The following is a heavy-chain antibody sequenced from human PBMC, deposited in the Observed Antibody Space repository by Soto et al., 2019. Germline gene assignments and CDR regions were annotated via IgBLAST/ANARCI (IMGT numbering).Heavy chain of an antibody. CDR2: IYYSGST. CDR1: GGSISSSSYS. V-gene: IGHV4-39*01. Sequence: SETLSLTCSVSGGSISSSSYSWGWIRQPPGKGLEWIGTIYYSGSTHHNPSLEGRVAISADTPNNQLSLRLSSVTAADTAVYYCGRQPGHCGSTTCFGYYSVDVWGQGTTVTVSS. D-gene: IGHD2-2*01. CDR3: GRQPGHCGSTTCFGYYSVDV. J-gene: IGHJ6*02.